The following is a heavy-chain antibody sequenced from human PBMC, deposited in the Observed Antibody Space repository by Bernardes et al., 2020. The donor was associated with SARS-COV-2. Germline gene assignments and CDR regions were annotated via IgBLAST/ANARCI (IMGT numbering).Heavy chain of an antibody. D-gene: IGHD1-1*01. CDR3: VKAGKYDGYYYYGMDV. CDR1: GFTFSNAW. CDR2: IKSKTDGGTT. J-gene: IGHJ6*02. Sequence: GGSLRLSCAASGFTFSNAWMNWVRQAPGKGLEWVGRIKSKTDGGTTDYAAPVKGRFTISRDDSKNTLYLQMNSLRGEDTAIYYCVKAGKYDGYYYYGMDVWGQGTTVTVSS. V-gene: IGHV3-15*07.